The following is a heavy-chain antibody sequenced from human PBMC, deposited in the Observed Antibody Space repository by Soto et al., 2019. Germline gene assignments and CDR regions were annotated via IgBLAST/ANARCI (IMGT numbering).Heavy chain of an antibody. CDR2: ITPSGGTT. CDR1: GYTFTDYF. J-gene: IGHJ6*02. D-gene: IGHD3-10*01. V-gene: IGHV1-46*01. CDR3: ARGTPLVRGLRGGMDV. Sequence: QVQLVQSGAEVKEPGASVKVSCRASGYTFTDYFMHWVRQAPGQGLEWMGVITPSGGTTHFAKKFQGRVSMTKDTSATTFYIEMTSLRPEDTAVYYCARGTPLVRGLRGGMDVWGQGTTVTVSS.